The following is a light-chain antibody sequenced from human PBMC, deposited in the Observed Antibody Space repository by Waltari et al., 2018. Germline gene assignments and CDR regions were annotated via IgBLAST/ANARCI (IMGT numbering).Light chain of an antibody. J-gene: IGKJ1*01. Sequence: VVTQSPATLSVSPGKTVTLSCRASQRVNTNLAWYQQKPGQAPRLLIFAASTRAPGIPSRFGGSGSGTEFTLTISRLEPEDFAVFYCHHYGDSSAWTFGQGTKLEI. V-gene: IGKV3-15*01. CDR1: QRVNTN. CDR2: AAS. CDR3: HHYGDSSAWT.